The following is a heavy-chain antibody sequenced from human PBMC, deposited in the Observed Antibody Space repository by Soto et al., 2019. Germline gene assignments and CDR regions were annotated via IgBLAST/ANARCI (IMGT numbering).Heavy chain of an antibody. J-gene: IGHJ4*02. CDR2: IYYSGST. CDR1: GGSISSYY. CDR3: ARGARDPIFGVAIG. Sequence: PSETLSLTCTVSGGSISSYYWSWIRQPPGKGLEWIGYIYYSGSTNYNPSLKSRVTISVDTSKNQFSLELSSVTAADTAVYYCARGARDPIFGVAIGWGQGTLVTVSS. D-gene: IGHD3-3*01. V-gene: IGHV4-59*01.